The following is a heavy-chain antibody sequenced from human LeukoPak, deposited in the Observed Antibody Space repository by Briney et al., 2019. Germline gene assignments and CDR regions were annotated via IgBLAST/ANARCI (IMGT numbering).Heavy chain of an antibody. V-gene: IGHV4-30-2*01. CDR2: IYHSGST. CDR1: GGSISSGGYY. J-gene: IGHJ4*02. CDR3: ARALRSSLWYFDY. Sequence: SGTLSLTCTVSGGSISSGGYYWSWIRQPPGKGLEWIGYIYHSGSTYYNPSLKSRVTISVDRSKNQFSLKLSSVTAADTAVYYCARALRSSLWYFDYWGQGTLVTVSS. D-gene: IGHD6-13*01.